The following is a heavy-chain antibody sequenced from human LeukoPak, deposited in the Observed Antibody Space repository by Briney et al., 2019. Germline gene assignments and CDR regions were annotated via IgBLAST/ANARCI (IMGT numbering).Heavy chain of an antibody. V-gene: IGHV3-23*01. CDR3: ANDQSGSYRYFDY. CDR2: IGGSGVSA. J-gene: IGHJ4*02. Sequence: GGSLRLSCAASGFTFSSSAMSWVRQAPGKGLEWVSTIGGSGVSAYYAASVQGRFTISRDNSKNTLYLQMNSLRDEDTAVYYCANDQSGSYRYFDYWGQGTLVTVSS. D-gene: IGHD1-26*01. CDR1: GFTFSSSA.